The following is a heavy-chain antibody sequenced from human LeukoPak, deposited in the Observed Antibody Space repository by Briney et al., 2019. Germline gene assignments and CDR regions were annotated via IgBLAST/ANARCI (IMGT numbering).Heavy chain of an antibody. Sequence: GRSLRLSCAASGFTFSDYGIHWVRQAPGKGLEWVAVIWYDGTNKYYGDSVKGRFTISRDNSKNTLYLQMNSLRAEDTAVYYCATLRSKIAVAGTSAFDIWGQGTMVTVSS. CDR1: GFTFSDYG. J-gene: IGHJ3*02. V-gene: IGHV3-33*01. CDR2: IWYDGTNK. CDR3: ATLRSKIAVAGTSAFDI. D-gene: IGHD6-19*01.